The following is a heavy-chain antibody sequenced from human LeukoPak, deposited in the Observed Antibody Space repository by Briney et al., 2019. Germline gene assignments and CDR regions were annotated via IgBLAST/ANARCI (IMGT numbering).Heavy chain of an antibody. J-gene: IGHJ4*02. CDR1: GYTFTNYY. CDR2: INSNSGAT. D-gene: IGHD5-12*01. Sequence: ASVKVSCKASGYTFTNYYIHWVRQAPGQGLEWMGWINSNSGATNYAQKFQGRVTMTRDTSISTAYMELTRLASDDTAVYYCARDGSLAYWGQGTLVTVSS. V-gene: IGHV1-2*02. CDR3: ARDGSLAY.